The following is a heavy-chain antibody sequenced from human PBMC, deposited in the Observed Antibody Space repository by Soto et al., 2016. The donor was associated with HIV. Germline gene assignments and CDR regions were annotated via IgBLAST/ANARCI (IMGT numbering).Heavy chain of an antibody. D-gene: IGHD3-10*01. CDR3: ARDGYYGSGSGFDY. CDR2: IYYSGST. J-gene: IGHJ4*02. Sequence: QVQLQESGPGLVKPSETLSLTCTVSGGSVSSGSYYWSWIRQPPGKGLEWIGYIYYSGSTNYNPSLKSRVTISVDTSKNQFSLKLSSVTAADTAVYYCARDGYYGSGSGFDYVGPGNPGHRLL. CDR1: GGSVSSGSYY. V-gene: IGHV4-61*01.